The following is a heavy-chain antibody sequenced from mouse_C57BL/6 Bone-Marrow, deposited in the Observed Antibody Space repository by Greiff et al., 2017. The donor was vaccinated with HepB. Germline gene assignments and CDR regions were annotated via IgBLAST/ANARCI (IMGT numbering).Heavy chain of an antibody. CDR2: INPSTGGT. CDR1: GYSFTGYY. Sequence: VQLKQSGPELVKPGASVKISCKASGYSFTGYYMNWVKQSPEKSLEWIGEINPSTGGTTYNQKFKAKATLTVDKSSSTAYMQLKSLTSEDSAVYYCARYLYYAMDYWGQGTSVTVSS. V-gene: IGHV1-42*01. J-gene: IGHJ4*01. CDR3: ARYLYYAMDY.